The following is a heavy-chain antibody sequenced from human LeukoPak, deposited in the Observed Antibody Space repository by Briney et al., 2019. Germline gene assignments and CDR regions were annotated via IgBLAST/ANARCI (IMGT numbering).Heavy chain of an antibody. CDR1: GFTFSNAW. J-gene: IGHJ3*02. CDR2: IKSKTDGGTT. V-gene: IGHV3-15*01. Sequence: GGSLRLSCAASGFTFSNAWMSWVRQAPGKGLDWVGRIKSKTDGGTTDYAAPVKGRFTISRDDSKNTLYLQMNSLKTEDTAVYYCTTDGEYSNYGAEAFDIWGQGTMVTVSS. D-gene: IGHD4-11*01. CDR3: TTDGEYSNYGAEAFDI.